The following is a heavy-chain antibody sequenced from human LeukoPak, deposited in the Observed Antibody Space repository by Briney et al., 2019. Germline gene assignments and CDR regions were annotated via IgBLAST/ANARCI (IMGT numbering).Heavy chain of an antibody. CDR3: ARGGDTIGSIRSPFDI. CDR1: GFTVSDNY. D-gene: IGHD3-22*01. J-gene: IGHJ3*02. V-gene: IGHV3-53*01. CDR2: ISGGGST. Sequence: GGTLRLSCAASGFTVSDNYTSWVRQAPGKGLEWVSAISGGGSTYYADSVKGRFIISRDNSKNTVYLQLNSLRAEDTAVYYCARGGDTIGSIRSPFDIWGQGTMVSVSS.